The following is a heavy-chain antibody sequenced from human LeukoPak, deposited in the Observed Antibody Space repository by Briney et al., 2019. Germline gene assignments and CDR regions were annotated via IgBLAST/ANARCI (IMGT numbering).Heavy chain of an antibody. CDR2: ISPTGSTT. Sequence: GGSLRLSCIASGFSFSGHWMHWARQLPGKGLVWVSRISPTGSTTSYADSVKGRFTVSRDNAKNTLYLQVNNLRAEDTAIYYCARGPNSNWSGLDFWGQGTLLTVSS. D-gene: IGHD6-6*01. V-gene: IGHV3-74*01. CDR1: GFSFSGHW. CDR3: ARGPNSNWSGLDF. J-gene: IGHJ4*02.